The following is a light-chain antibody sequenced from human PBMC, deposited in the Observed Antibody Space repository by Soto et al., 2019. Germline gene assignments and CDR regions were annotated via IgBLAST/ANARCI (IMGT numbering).Light chain of an antibody. J-gene: IGKJ1*01. CDR2: KAS. V-gene: IGKV1-5*03. CDR1: QSIDTW. CDR3: KQYNSYRA. Sequence: DIQRTQSPSTLSGSGVDTVAITCRASQSIDTWLAWHQQKPGRAPKLLISKASALESGVPSRFSGSGSGTDFTLTIRDVQPDDFAIYYCKQYNSYRAFGQGTKVDIK.